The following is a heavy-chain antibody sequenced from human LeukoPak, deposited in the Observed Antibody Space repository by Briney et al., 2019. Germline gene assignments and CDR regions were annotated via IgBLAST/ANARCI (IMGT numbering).Heavy chain of an antibody. J-gene: IGHJ6*03. CDR2: IYHSGST. Sequence: SETLSLTCTVSGYSISSGYYWDWIRPPPGKGLEWIGTIYHSGSTYYNPSLKSRVTISTDTSKNHFSLKLSSVTAADTALYYCATSRTAWGNYYIDVWGKGTTVTVSS. CDR3: ATSRTAWGNYYIDV. V-gene: IGHV4-38-2*02. CDR1: GYSISSGYY. D-gene: IGHD7-27*01.